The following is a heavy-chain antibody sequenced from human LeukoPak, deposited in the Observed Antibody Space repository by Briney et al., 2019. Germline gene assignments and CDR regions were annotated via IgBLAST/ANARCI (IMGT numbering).Heavy chain of an antibody. CDR3: ARRLHYFDY. J-gene: IGHJ4*02. V-gene: IGHV4-39*01. CDR2: IRYSGTT. D-gene: IGHD2-21*02. CDR1: GGSISSTYDH. Sequence: SETLSLTCTVSGGSISSTYDHWDWIRQPPGKGLEWLGSIRYSGTTYYNPSLKGRVTIFVDTSNNQFSLRLRSVTAADTAVYYCARRLHYFDYWCQGPLVTVSS.